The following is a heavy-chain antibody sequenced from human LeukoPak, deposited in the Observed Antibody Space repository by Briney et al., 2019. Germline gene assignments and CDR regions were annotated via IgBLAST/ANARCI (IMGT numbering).Heavy chain of an antibody. Sequence: GGSLRLSCAPSGFTFSSYAMSWVRHAPGKGLEWLSLVSGGGGRTHYADSVKGRFTISRDNSKNTLYLQMNSLRAEDTAIYYCAIDYDSSGSYFDYWGQGTLVTVSS. CDR3: AIDYDSSGSYFDY. CDR1: GFTFSSYA. CDR2: VSGGGGRT. V-gene: IGHV3-23*01. D-gene: IGHD3-22*01. J-gene: IGHJ4*02.